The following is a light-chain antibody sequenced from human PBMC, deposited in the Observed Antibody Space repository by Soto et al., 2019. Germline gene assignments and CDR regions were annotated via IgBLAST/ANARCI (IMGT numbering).Light chain of an antibody. CDR2: GAS. CDR1: QRVSSAY. Sequence: EIVLSQSPGTLSLSPGERATLSCRASQRVSSAYLAWYQQKPGQAPRLLMYGASHRATGTPDRFSGSGSGTDFTLTISRLEPEDLAVYYCQQSDNWGTFGPGTKVDIK. CDR3: QQSDNWGT. V-gene: IGKV3-20*01. J-gene: IGKJ3*01.